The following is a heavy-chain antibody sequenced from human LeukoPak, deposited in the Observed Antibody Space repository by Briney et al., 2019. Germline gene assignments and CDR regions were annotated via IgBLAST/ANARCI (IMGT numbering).Heavy chain of an antibody. V-gene: IGHV3-23*01. Sequence: PGGTLRLSCAVSGFTFSSYAISGGRQAPGRGREGGSASSDSGGSTYYADFVKGRFTISGDTSKNTLYLQMNSLRADDTAVYYCTNLFLRQQRCYWGQGNLVTVSS. J-gene: IGHJ4*02. CDR3: TNLFLRQQRCY. CDR2: SSDSGGST. CDR1: GFTFSSYA. D-gene: IGHD6-13*01.